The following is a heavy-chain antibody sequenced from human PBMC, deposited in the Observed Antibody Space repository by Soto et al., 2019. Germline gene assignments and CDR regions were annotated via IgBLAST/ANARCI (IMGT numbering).Heavy chain of an antibody. J-gene: IGHJ6*02. D-gene: IGHD3-3*02. CDR2: ISSNGGST. Sequence: GGSLRLSCSASGFTFSSYAMHWVRQAPGKGLEYVSAISSNGGSTYYADSVKGRFTISRDNSKNTLYLQMSSLRAEDTAVYYCVKDGPLAGDIEDYYYYGMEVWGQGTTVTVS. CDR3: VKDGPLAGDIEDYYYYGMEV. V-gene: IGHV3-64D*06. CDR1: GFTFSSYA.